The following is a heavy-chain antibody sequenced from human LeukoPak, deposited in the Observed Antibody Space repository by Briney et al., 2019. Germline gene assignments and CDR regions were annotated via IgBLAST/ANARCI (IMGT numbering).Heavy chain of an antibody. V-gene: IGHV3-21*01. CDR2: ISSSSSYI. CDR3: ARDRRGGAFDI. CDR1: GFTFSSYS. D-gene: IGHD3-10*01. Sequence: TGGSLRLSCAASGFTFSSYSMNWVRQAPGKGLEWVSSISSSSSYIYYADSVKGRFTISRDNAKNSLYLQMNSLRAEDTAVYYCARDRRGGAFDIWGQGTMVTVSS. J-gene: IGHJ3*02.